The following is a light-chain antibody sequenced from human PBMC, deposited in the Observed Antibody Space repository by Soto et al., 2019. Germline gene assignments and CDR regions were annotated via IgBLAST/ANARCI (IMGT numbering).Light chain of an antibody. J-gene: IGLJ1*01. Sequence: SYELAQISSVSVAPGQTARISCGGNNIGSKSVHWYQQKPGQAPVVVVYDDSDRPSGIPERFSGSNSGNTATLTISRVEAGDEADYYCQVWDDNSDHHVFGTGTKVTVL. CDR3: QVWDDNSDHHV. CDR1: NIGSKS. V-gene: IGLV3-21*02. CDR2: DDS.